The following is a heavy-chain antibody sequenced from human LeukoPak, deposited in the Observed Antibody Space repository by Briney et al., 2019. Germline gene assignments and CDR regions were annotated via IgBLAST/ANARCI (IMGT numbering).Heavy chain of an antibody. CDR3: ARDISSSGFADGDY. Sequence: GGSLRLSCAASGFTFSSYDMHWVRQAIGKGLEWVSAIGTVDDTYYPGSVKGRFTISRENAKNSLYLQMNSLRAGDTAVYYCARDISSSGFADGDYWGQGTLVTVSS. J-gene: IGHJ4*02. V-gene: IGHV3-13*01. CDR2: IGTVDDT. CDR1: GFTFSSYD. D-gene: IGHD6-6*01.